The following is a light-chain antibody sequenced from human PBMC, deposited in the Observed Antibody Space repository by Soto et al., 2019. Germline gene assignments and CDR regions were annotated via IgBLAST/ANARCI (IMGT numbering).Light chain of an antibody. J-gene: IGKJ1*01. CDR2: GAS. CDR1: QSVSSSF. CDR3: QQYGSSPRT. Sequence: EIVLTPSPCTLSLSPWERAPLSCRASQSVSSSFLGWYQQRPGQAPRLLIYGASRRATGIPDRFSGSGSGTDFTLTINRLEPEDFAVYYCQQYGSSPRTFGQGGKVDIK. V-gene: IGKV3-20*01.